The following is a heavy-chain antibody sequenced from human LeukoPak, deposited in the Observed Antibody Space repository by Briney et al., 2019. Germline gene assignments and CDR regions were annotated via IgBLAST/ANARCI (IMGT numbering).Heavy chain of an antibody. J-gene: IGHJ4*02. CDR2: ISPYSGIT. D-gene: IGHD5-18*01. CDR1: GYTFTSYA. Sequence: GASVKVSCKTSGYTFTSYAITWVRQAPGQGLEWMGWISPYSGITNYAQMLQGRVTMTTDTSTSTAYMELRNLRSDDTAMYYCARLDSYGSSQADYWGQGALVTVSS. V-gene: IGHV1-18*01. CDR3: ARLDSYGSSQADY.